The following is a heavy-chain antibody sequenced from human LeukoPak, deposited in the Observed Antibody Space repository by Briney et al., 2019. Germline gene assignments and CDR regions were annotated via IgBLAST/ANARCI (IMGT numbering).Heavy chain of an antibody. V-gene: IGHV4-34*01. D-gene: IGHD6-13*01. Sequence: PSETLSLTCAVYGGSFSGYYWSWIRQPPGKGLEWIGEINHSGSTNYNPSLKSRVTISVDTSKNQFSLKLSSVTAADTAVYYCARGVAAAGAYYYMDVWGKGTMVTISS. J-gene: IGHJ6*03. CDR3: ARGVAAAGAYYYMDV. CDR1: GGSFSGYY. CDR2: INHSGST.